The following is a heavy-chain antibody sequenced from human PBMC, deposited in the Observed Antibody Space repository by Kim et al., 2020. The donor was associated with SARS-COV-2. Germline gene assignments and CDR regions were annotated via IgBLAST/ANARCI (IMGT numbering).Heavy chain of an antibody. CDR3: ARGSNGMDV. J-gene: IGHJ6*02. Sequence: SETLSLTCTVSGGSISSFSWSCIRQPAGRGLEWVGRVHSSGSTNYNPSLKSRVTMSVDTAKNQFSVRLSSVTAADTAVYYCARGSNGMDVWGQGTPVTVSS. V-gene: IGHV4-4*07. CDR1: GGSISSFS. CDR2: VHSSGST.